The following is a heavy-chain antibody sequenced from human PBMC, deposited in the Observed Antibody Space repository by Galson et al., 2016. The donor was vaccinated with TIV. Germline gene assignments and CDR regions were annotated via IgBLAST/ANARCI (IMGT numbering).Heavy chain of an antibody. CDR1: GYTFSNFA. CDR3: ARYSSTSSRRFDY. D-gene: IGHD6-6*01. CDR2: MSAYSGAS. Sequence: QSGAEVTKPGESLKVSCKASGYTFSNFAITWVRQAPGQGLEWMGYMSAYSGASNYAQEFQGRVTINTDTSTSTAYMELRNLGFDDTAVYYCARYSSTSSRRFDYWGQGTLVTVSA. J-gene: IGHJ4*02. V-gene: IGHV1-18*01.